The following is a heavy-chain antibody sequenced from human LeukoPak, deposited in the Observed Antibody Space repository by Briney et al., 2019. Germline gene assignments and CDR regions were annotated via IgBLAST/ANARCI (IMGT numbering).Heavy chain of an antibody. J-gene: IGHJ4*02. CDR1: GGTFSSYA. CDR3: ARVYDSSGYYYTYFDY. D-gene: IGHD3-22*01. Sequence: ASVKVSCKASGGTFSSYAISWVRQAPGQGLEWMGGIIPIFGTANYAQKFQGRVTITADESTSTAYMELSSLRSEDTAVYYCARVYDSSGYYYTYFDYWGQGTLVTVSS. V-gene: IGHV1-69*01. CDR2: IIPIFGTA.